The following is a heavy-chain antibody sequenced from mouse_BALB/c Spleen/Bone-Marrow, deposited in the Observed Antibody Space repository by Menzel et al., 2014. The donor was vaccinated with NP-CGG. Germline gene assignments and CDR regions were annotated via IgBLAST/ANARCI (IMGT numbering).Heavy chain of an antibody. D-gene: IGHD2-1*01. CDR3: ARGGNYGY. V-gene: IGHV1S132*01. Sequence: VHLQQSGAELVKPGASVKLSCKTSGYTFTNYWIQWVKQRPGQGLGWIGEIFPGIGTTYYNEKFKGKATLTIDTSSSTAYMQLSSLTSEDSAVYFCARGGNYGYWGHGTTLTVSS. J-gene: IGHJ2*01. CDR1: GYTFTNYW. CDR2: IFPGIGTT.